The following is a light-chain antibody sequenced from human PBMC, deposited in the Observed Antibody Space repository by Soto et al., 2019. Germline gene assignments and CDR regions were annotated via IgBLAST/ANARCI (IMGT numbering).Light chain of an antibody. V-gene: IGKV3-15*01. CDR2: DVS. Sequence: EIVMTQSPATLSLSPGEIATLSFSASQTIDNTLAWYQRKPGQAPRLLIYDVSTRATGVPARFSGSGSGTDFTLTISSLQSEDFAVYYCQHYNYWPYTFGQGTKVDIK. J-gene: IGKJ2*01. CDR3: QHYNYWPYT. CDR1: QTIDNT.